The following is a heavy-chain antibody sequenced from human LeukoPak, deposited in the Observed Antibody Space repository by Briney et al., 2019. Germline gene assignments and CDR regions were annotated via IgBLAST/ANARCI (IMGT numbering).Heavy chain of an antibody. CDR2: VYYSGTT. CDR1: GGSISLSYYY. V-gene: IGHV4-39*07. J-gene: IGHJ6*03. CDR3: ARGRIQPSNYYYYYYMDV. D-gene: IGHD2-15*01. Sequence: SETLSLTCSVSGGSISLSYYYWGWIRQPPGKALEWIGSVYYSGTTSYNPSLKSRVTISVDTSKNQFSLKLSSVTAADTAVYYCARGRIQPSNYYYYYYMDVWGKGTTVTVSS.